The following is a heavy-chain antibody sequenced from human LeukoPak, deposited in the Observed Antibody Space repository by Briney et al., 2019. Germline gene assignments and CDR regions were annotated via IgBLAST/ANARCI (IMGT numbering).Heavy chain of an antibody. J-gene: IGHJ4*02. CDR3: AKDLNGGSYYSDY. Sequence: GGSLRLSCAASGFTFSSYNINWVRQAPGKGLEWVSSISTSSSYIYYGDSVRGRLTVSRDNAKNSLYLQMNSLRAEDTAVYFCAKDLNGGSYYSDYWGQGTLVTVSS. D-gene: IGHD1-26*01. V-gene: IGHV3-21*01. CDR1: GFTFSSYN. CDR2: ISTSSSYI.